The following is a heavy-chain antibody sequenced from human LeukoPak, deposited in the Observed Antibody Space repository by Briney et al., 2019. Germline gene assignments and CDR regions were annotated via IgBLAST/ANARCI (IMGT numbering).Heavy chain of an antibody. D-gene: IGHD6-19*01. Sequence: GGSLRLSCAASGLTFRNYNMNWVRQAPGKGLEWISYISSSSSTIYYADSVKGRFTISRDNVQDSLYLQMTSLRDEDTAVYYCATWIVDGSLFNSWGQGTLVTVSS. CDR3: ATWIVDGSLFNS. V-gene: IGHV3-48*02. J-gene: IGHJ4*02. CDR2: ISSSSSTI. CDR1: GLTFRNYN.